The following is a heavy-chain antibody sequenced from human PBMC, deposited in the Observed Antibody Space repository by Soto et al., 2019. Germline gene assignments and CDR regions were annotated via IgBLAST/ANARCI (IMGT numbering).Heavy chain of an antibody. CDR1: GFTFSSYW. Sequence: GGSLRLSCAASGFTFSSYWMSWVRQAPGKGLEWVANIKQDGSEKYYVDSVKGRFTISRENAKNSLYLQMNSLRAEDTAVYYCARWVIVDYDFWSGYYSPPVGSEWFDPWGQGTLVTVSS. CDR3: ARWVIVDYDFWSGYYSPPVGSEWFDP. CDR2: IKQDGSEK. J-gene: IGHJ5*02. V-gene: IGHV3-7*01. D-gene: IGHD3-3*01.